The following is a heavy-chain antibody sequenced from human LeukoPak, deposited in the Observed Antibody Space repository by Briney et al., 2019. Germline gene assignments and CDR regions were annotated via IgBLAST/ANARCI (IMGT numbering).Heavy chain of an antibody. Sequence: ASVNVSCKASGYTFTTYGITWVRQAPGQGLEWMGWINVYNGDTNYAQQLQGRVTMTTETSTSTAYMELRSLRPNDRAVYYCARAPRPGCSGGSCYLGGDYWGQGTLVTVSP. CDR1: GYTFTTYG. CDR3: ARAPRPGCSGGSCYLGGDY. CDR2: INVYNGDT. J-gene: IGHJ4*02. V-gene: IGHV1-18*01. D-gene: IGHD2-15*01.